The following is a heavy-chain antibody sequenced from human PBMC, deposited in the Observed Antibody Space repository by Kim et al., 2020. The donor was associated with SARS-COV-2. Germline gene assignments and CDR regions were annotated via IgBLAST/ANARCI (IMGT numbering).Heavy chain of an antibody. D-gene: IGHD2-21*02. V-gene: IGHV3-7*01. Sequence: KVDTVKGRITTARDKRKNALYLQMNSLRPEDTAVYYCARDGGDPFSSTSNCWSQGTLVTVSS. J-gene: IGHJ4*02. CDR3: ARDGGDPFSSTSNC.